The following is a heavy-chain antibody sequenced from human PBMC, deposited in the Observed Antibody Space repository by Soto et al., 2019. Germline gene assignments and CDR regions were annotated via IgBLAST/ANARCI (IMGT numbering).Heavy chain of an antibody. CDR1: GFNFSVYA. CDR3: VRSFALSLARIRHFDY. V-gene: IGHV3-23*01. Sequence: GGSLRLSCGASGFNFSVYAMTWVRQAPGKGEEWVSTISGSPGTTYFADSVKCRFSVSTPNSNNTLYLQMYRLRADLTAVYFCVRSFALSLARIRHFDYCVPGTLITDSS. CDR2: ISGSPGTT. D-gene: IGHD6-19*01. J-gene: IGHJ4*02.